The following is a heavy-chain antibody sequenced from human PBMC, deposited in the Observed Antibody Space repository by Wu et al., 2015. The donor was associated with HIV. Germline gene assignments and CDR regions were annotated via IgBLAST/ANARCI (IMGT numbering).Heavy chain of an antibody. D-gene: IGHD1-1*01. J-gene: IGHJ4*02. CDR3: ARGFRVPGTTYFDL. Sequence: QVQLVQSGTEVKKPGSSVKVSCKASGGTLSSYAISWVRQAPGQGLEWMGGIIPLFDTAQYAKKFRDRVTMTTDESTTTAYMDLTSLRSEDTAIYYCARGFRVPGTTYFDLWGQGTLVSVSS. CDR1: GGTLSSYA. V-gene: IGHV1-69*05. CDR2: IIPLFDTA.